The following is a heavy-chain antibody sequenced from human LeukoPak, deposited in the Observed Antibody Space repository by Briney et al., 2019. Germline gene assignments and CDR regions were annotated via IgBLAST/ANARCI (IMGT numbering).Heavy chain of an antibody. V-gene: IGHV4-34*01. CDR3: ARGRGCSGGSCYWSRYYYYYYMDV. D-gene: IGHD2-15*01. J-gene: IGHJ6*03. CDR1: GGSFSGYY. CDR2: INHSGST. Sequence: SETLSLTCAVYGGSFSGYYWSWIRQPPGKGLEWIGEINHSGSTNYNPSLKSRVTISVDTSKNQFSLKLSSVTAADTAVYYCARGRGCSGGSCYWSRYYYYYYMDVWGKGTTVTVSS.